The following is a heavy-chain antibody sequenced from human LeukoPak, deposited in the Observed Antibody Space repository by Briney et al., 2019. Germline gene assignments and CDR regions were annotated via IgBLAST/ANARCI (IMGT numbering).Heavy chain of an antibody. Sequence: ASVKVSCKASGYTFTGYYMHWVRQAPGQGLEWMGWINPNSGGTNYAQKFQGRVTMTRDTSISTAYMELSRLRSDDTAVYYCARVGYSSSWYSWDYWGQGTLVTVSS. CDR3: ARVGYSSSWYSWDY. CDR2: INPNSGGT. V-gene: IGHV1-2*02. CDR1: GYTFTGYY. D-gene: IGHD6-13*01. J-gene: IGHJ4*02.